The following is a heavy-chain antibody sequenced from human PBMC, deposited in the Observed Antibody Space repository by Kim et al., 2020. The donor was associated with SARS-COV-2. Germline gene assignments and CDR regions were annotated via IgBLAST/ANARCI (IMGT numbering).Heavy chain of an antibody. CDR3: ARGKGTWAFDI. Sequence: GTTTYANSVGGRFTMSRDIVRNILYLQIGSLTAEDTAMYFCARGKGTWAFDIWGQGTMVTVSS. J-gene: IGHJ3*02. V-gene: IGHV3-53*01. CDR2: GTT.